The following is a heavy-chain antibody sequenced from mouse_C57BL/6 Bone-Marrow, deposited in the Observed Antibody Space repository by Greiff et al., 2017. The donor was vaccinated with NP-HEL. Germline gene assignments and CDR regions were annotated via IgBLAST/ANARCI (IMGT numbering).Heavy chain of an antibody. CDR3: ARYGYDYDGGYFDY. Sequence: VQLQQSGPELVKPGASVKIPCKASGYTFTDYNMDWVKQSHGKSLEWIGDINPNNGGTIYNQKFKGKATLTVDKSSSTAYMELRSLTSEDTAVYYCARYGYDYDGGYFDYWGQGTTLTVSS. CDR1: GYTFTDYN. D-gene: IGHD2-4*01. CDR2: INPNNGGT. V-gene: IGHV1-18*01. J-gene: IGHJ2*01.